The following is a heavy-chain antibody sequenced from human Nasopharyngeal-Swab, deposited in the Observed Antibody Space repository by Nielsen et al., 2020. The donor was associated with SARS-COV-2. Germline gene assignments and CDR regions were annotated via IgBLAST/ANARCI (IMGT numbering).Heavy chain of an antibody. Sequence: GESLKISCAASGFTFSSYSMNWVRQAPGKGLEWVSSISSSSSYIYYADSVKGRFTISRDNAKNSLYLQMNSLRAEDTAVYYCARDHPPYSSSWYSAYYYYGMDVWGQGTTVTVSS. CDR1: GFTFSSYS. J-gene: IGHJ6*02. V-gene: IGHV3-21*01. CDR3: ARDHPPYSSSWYSAYYYYGMDV. CDR2: ISSSSSYI. D-gene: IGHD6-13*01.